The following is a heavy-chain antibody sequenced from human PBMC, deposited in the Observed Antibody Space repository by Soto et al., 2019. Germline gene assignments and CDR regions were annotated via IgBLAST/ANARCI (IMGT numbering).Heavy chain of an antibody. J-gene: IGHJ4*02. CDR3: ARARDGYNLLDY. V-gene: IGHV3-30-3*01. CDR2: ISYDGSTK. CDR1: GFTFSNYI. Sequence: QVQLVESGGGEVPPGTSLKLSCAASGFTFSNYIMHWVRQAPGKGLEWVAVISYDGSTKYYADSVKGRFTVSRDNSRNTLSLQMNSLRAEDTVLYYCARARDGYNLLDYWGQGTLVTVSS. D-gene: IGHD5-12*01.